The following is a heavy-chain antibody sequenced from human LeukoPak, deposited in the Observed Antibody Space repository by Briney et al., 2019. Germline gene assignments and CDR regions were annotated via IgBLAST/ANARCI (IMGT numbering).Heavy chain of an antibody. J-gene: IGHJ4*02. CDR2: IWNDGS. D-gene: IGHD1-1*01. V-gene: IGHV3-33*01. CDR1: GFTFSSYG. CDR3: ARETGQRTFDY. Sequence: GGSLRLSCAASGFTFSSYGMHWVRQAPGKGLEWVAVIWNDGSDADSVKGRFTISRDESKNTMYLQLNSLRAEDTAVYYCARETGQRTFDYWGQGTLVTVSS.